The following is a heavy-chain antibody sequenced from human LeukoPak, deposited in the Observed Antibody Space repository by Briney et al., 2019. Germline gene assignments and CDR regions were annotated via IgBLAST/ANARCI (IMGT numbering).Heavy chain of an antibody. CDR2: INHSGST. J-gene: IGHJ5*02. D-gene: IGHD3-10*01. CDR1: GGSFSGYY. V-gene: IGHV4-34*01. Sequence: SETLSLTCAVYGGSFSGYYWSWTRQPPGKGLEWIGEINHSGSTNYNPSLKSRVTISVDTSKNQFSLKLSSVTAADTAVYYCARDYGSGSHTRLAWFDPWGQGTLVTVSS. CDR3: ARDYGSGSHTRLAWFDP.